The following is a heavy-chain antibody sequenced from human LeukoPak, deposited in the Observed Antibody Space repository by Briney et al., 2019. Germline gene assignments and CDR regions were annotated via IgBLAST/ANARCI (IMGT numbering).Heavy chain of an antibody. D-gene: IGHD3-9*01. CDR2: INHSGST. Sequence: PSETLSLTCAVYGGSFSGYYWSWIRQPPGKGLEWIGEINHSGSTNYNPSLKSRATISVDTSKNQFSLKLGSVTAADTAVYYCARGMTGDYWGQGTLVTVSP. V-gene: IGHV4-34*01. CDR1: GGSFSGYY. J-gene: IGHJ4*02. CDR3: ARGMTGDY.